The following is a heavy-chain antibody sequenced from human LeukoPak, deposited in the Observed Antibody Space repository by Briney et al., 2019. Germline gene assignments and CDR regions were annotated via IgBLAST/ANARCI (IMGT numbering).Heavy chain of an antibody. Sequence: SETLSLTCAVSGGSISSSNWWSWGRQSPGKGLELIGEIYHSGSINYNPSLKSRVTISLDKSKNQFSLNLSSVTAADTAVYYCARTSSKWDHTYDYWGQGTPVTVSS. D-gene: IGHD1-26*01. V-gene: IGHV4-4*02. CDR1: GGSISSSNW. CDR3: ARTSSKWDHTYDY. CDR2: IYHSGSI. J-gene: IGHJ4*02.